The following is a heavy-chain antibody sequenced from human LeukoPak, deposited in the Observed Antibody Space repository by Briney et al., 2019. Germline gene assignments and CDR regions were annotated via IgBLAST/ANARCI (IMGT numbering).Heavy chain of an antibody. Sequence: GESLKISCKASGYSFPSYWISWVRQMPGKGLEYIGSIDPSDSHSNYSPSFQGHITISVDKSITTAYLQWSSLRASDTAIYYCARQGFNWNYRDYWGQGTLVTVSS. J-gene: IGHJ4*02. CDR1: GYSFPSYW. D-gene: IGHD1-7*01. V-gene: IGHV5-10-1*01. CDR2: IDPSDSHS. CDR3: ARQGFNWNYRDY.